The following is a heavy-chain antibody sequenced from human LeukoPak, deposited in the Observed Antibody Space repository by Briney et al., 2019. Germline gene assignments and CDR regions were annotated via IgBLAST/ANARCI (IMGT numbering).Heavy chain of an antibody. CDR2: IGVGGNSI. CDR3: ARETAHCGGDCFDY. CDR1: GFTFSTYE. Sequence: GGSLRLSCAASGFTFSTYEFNWVRQAPGKGLEWVAYIGVGGNSIYYADSVRGRFTTSRDNAQNSLYLEMYSLRVEDTALYYCARETAHCGGDCFDYWGQGTLVTVSS. J-gene: IGHJ4*02. V-gene: IGHV3-48*03. D-gene: IGHD2-21*01.